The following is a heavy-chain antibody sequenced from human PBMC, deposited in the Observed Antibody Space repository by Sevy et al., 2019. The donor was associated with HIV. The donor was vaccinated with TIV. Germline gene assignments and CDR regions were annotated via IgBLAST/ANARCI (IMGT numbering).Heavy chain of an antibody. CDR3: ARVSSIYYDRRYFYAMDV. Sequence: GGSLRLSCAASRFTFSSYWMSWVRQAPGKGLEWVANINQDGSEKYHLDSVKGRFTISRDNAKNSLYLQMGSLRAEDSSVYFCARVSSIYYDRRYFYAMDVWGQGTPVTVSS. CDR2: INQDGSEK. V-gene: IGHV3-7*01. CDR1: RFTFSSYW. D-gene: IGHD3-22*01. J-gene: IGHJ6*02.